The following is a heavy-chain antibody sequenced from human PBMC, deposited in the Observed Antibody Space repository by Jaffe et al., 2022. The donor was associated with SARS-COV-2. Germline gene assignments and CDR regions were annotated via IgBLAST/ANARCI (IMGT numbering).Heavy chain of an antibody. V-gene: IGHV1-69*01. J-gene: IGHJ4*02. Sequence: QVQLVQSGAEVKKPRSSVKVSCKASGGTFSNFVFNWVRQAPGQGLEWMGGIIPLLGRIDYADKFQGRLTLTADESTSTAFMELSSLTFEDTAVYFCSTGHVGEGLDSWGQGTLVTVSS. CDR3: STGHVGEGLDS. CDR2: IIPLLGRI. D-gene: IGHD4-17*01. CDR1: GGTFSNFV.